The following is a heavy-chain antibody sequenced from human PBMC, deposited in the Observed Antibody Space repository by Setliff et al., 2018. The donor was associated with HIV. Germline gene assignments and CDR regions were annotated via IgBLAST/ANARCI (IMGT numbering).Heavy chain of an antibody. D-gene: IGHD3-10*01. CDR2: IDTSGRT. Sequence: SETLSLTCTVSGGSISRYYWSWIRQPAGKGLEWIGRIDTSGRTNYNPSLKGRVTMSVDTSKNQFSLKLRPVTAADTAVYYCARDPRDYYGSGSSPGYYYYMDVWGTGTTVTVSS. CDR1: GGSISRYY. V-gene: IGHV4-4*07. CDR3: ARDPRDYYGSGSSPGYYYYMDV. J-gene: IGHJ6*03.